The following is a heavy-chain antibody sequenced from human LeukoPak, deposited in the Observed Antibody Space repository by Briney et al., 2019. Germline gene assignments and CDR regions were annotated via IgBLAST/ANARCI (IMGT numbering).Heavy chain of an antibody. D-gene: IGHD2-2*01. Sequence: GSLRLSCAASGFTFSSYAMSWVRQAPGKGLEWVSAISGSGGSTYYADSVKGRFTISRDNSKNTLYLQMNSLRAEDTAVYYCAKDSHYCSSTSCHNWFDPWGQGTLVTVSS. CDR1: GFTFSSYA. J-gene: IGHJ5*02. CDR3: AKDSHYCSSTSCHNWFDP. V-gene: IGHV3-23*01. CDR2: ISGSGGST.